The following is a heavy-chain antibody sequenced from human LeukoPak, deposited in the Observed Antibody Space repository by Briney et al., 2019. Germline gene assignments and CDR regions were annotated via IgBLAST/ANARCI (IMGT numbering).Heavy chain of an antibody. J-gene: IGHJ4*02. D-gene: IGHD3-10*01. CDR2: IYYSRST. V-gene: IGHV4-39*01. Sequence: SETLSLTCSVSSGTHSGSSYCWGWIRPPPGKGLEWIGSIYYSRSTYYNPSLKSRVTISVDTSKNQFSLKLSSVTAADTAVYYCVRHADSGFTQLAFDYWGQGTLVTVSS. CDR1: SGTHSGSSYC. CDR3: VRHADSGFTQLAFDY.